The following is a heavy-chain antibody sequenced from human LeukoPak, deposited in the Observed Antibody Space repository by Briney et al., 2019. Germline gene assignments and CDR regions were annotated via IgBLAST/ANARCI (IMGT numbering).Heavy chain of an antibody. Sequence: SETLSLTCTVSGGSISSYYWSWIRQPAGKGLEWIGRIYTSGSTNYNPPLKSRVTMSVDTSKNQFSLKLSSVTAADTAVYYCARDDIVVVPAAILYYGMDVWGQGTTVTVSS. CDR3: ARDDIVVVPAAILYYGMDV. CDR1: GGSISSYY. V-gene: IGHV4-4*07. CDR2: IYTSGST. J-gene: IGHJ6*02. D-gene: IGHD2-2*01.